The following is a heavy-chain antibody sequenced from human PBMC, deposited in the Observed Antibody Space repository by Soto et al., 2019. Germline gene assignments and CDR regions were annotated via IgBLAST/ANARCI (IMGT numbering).Heavy chain of an antibody. Sequence: EVQLVQSGAEVKKPGESLKISCKGSGYSFTSYWIGWVRQMPGKGLEWMGIIYPGDSDTRYSPSFQGQATISADKSISTAYLQWSSRKASDTAMYYCAGGGVRGVITRTRDYYGMDVWGQGSTVTVSS. CDR2: IYPGDSDT. CDR3: AGGGVRGVITRTRDYYGMDV. CDR1: GYSFTSYW. V-gene: IGHV5-51*01. D-gene: IGHD3-10*01. J-gene: IGHJ6*02.